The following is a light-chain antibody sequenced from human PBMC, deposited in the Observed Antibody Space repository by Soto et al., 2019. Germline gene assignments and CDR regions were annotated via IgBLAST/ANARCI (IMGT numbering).Light chain of an antibody. CDR3: SSYGGSNNYVL. CDR1: SSDVGGYNF. V-gene: IGLV2-8*01. Sequence: QSVLTQPPSASGSPGQSVTISCTGTSSDVGGYNFVSWYQRHPGKAPKLMIYEVTKRPSGVPDRFSGSKSDNTASLTVSGLQAEDEADYYCSSYGGSNNYVLFGGGTKVTVL. CDR2: EVT. J-gene: IGLJ2*01.